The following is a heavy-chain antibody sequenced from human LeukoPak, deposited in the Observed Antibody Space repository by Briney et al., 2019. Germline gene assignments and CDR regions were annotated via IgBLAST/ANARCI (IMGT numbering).Heavy chain of an antibody. CDR3: ARGGGLYYFDY. CDR2: IYSGGST. J-gene: IGHJ4*02. D-gene: IGHD2-15*01. CDR1: EFSVGSNY. Sequence: GGSLRLSCAASEFSVGSNYMTWVRQAPGKGLEWVSLIYSGGSTYYADSVKGRFTISRDNSKNTLYLQMNSLRAEDTAVYYCARGGGLYYFDYWGQGTLVTVSS. V-gene: IGHV3-66*01.